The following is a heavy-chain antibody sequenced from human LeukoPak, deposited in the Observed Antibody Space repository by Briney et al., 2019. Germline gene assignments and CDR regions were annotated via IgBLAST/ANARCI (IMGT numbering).Heavy chain of an antibody. Sequence: SETLSLTCTVSGGSISSYYWSWIRRPPGKGLEWIGYIYYSGSTNYNPSLKSRVTISVDTSKNQFSLKLSSVTAADAAVYYCCLQGYAFDIWGQGTMVTVSS. CDR1: GGSISSYY. CDR2: IYYSGST. CDR3: CLQGYAFDI. J-gene: IGHJ3*02. V-gene: IGHV4-59*01.